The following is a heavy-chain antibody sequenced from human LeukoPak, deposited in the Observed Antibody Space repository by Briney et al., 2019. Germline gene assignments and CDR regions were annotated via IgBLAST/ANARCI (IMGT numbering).Heavy chain of an antibody. CDR2: ISWDGGST. CDR1: GFTFDDYT. D-gene: IGHD3-22*01. CDR3: AKLEDSSGYYPDAFDI. Sequence: PGGSLRLSCAASGFTFDDYTMHWVRQAPGKGLEWVSLISWDGGSTYYADSVKGRFTISRDNSKNSLYLQMNSLRTEDTALYYCAKLEDSSGYYPDAFDIWGQGTMVTVSS. V-gene: IGHV3-43*01. J-gene: IGHJ3*02.